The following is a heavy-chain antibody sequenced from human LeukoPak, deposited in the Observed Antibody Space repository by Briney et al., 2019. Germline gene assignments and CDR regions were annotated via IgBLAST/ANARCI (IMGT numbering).Heavy chain of an antibody. J-gene: IGHJ4*02. CDR3: ARSLYEPVFDY. D-gene: IGHD1-14*01. V-gene: IGHV4-59*01. CDR1: GGSISSYY. Sequence: SETLSLTCTVSGGSISSYYWSWIRQPPGKGLEWIGYIYYSGSTNYNPSLKSRVTISVDTSKNPFSLKLSSVTAADTAVYYCARSLYEPVFDYWGQGTLVTVSS. CDR2: IYYSGST.